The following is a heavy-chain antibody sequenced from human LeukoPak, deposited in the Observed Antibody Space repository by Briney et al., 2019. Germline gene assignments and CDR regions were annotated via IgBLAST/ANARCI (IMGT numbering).Heavy chain of an antibody. J-gene: IGHJ3*02. CDR1: GGSISTSSYY. Sequence: SETLSLTCTVSGGSISTSSYYWGWVRQPPGKGLEWIGNIFYSGSTYYSPSLKSRVTISVDTSKNHFSLRLSSVTAADTAVYYCARGRYDYFGIRGADSFDIWGQGTMVTVSS. V-gene: IGHV4-39*02. D-gene: IGHD5-12*01. CDR3: ARGRYDYFGIRGADSFDI. CDR2: IFYSGST.